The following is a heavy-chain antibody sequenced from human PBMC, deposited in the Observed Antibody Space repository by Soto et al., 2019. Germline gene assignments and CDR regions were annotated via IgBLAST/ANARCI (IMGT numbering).Heavy chain of an antibody. J-gene: IGHJ5*02. CDR1: GCTFSSYT. V-gene: IGHV1-69*02. D-gene: IGHD6-19*01. Sequence: SVKVSCKSSGCTFSSYTISWVRQAPGQGLEWMGRIIPILGIANYAQKFQGRVTITADESTSTAYMELSSLRSEDTAVYYCASIGSSGFNWFDPWGQGTLVTVSS. CDR3: ASIGSSGFNWFDP. CDR2: IIPILGIA.